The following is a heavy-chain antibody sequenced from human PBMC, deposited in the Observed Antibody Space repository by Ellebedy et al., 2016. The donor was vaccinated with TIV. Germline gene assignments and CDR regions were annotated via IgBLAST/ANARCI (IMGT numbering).Heavy chain of an antibody. CDR1: GFTFSSFA. V-gene: IGHV3-23*01. Sequence: GESLKISCSASGFTFSSFAMSWVRQAPGKGLEWVSGINSGGTRTYYADSVKGRFTISRDNSKNTLYLQMNSLRAEDTAIYYCAKGRSGTYIHHAFDYWGQGTLVTVSS. CDR2: INSGGTRT. CDR3: AKGRSGTYIHHAFDY. D-gene: IGHD1-14*01. J-gene: IGHJ4*02.